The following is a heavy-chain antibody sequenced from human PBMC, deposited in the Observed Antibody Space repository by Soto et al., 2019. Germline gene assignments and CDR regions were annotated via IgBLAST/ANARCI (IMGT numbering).Heavy chain of an antibody. V-gene: IGHV3-11*01. J-gene: IGHJ4*02. CDR2: ISRSGSVI. D-gene: IGHD4-17*01. CDR3: ASDSYGVDLGH. Sequence: PGRSLRLSCAASGFTFSDYYMSRIRQAPGKGLEWVSYISRSGSVIYYADSVKGRFTISRDDAKNSLYLQMNSLRAEDTAVYYCASDSYGVDLGHWGQGTLVT. CDR1: GFTFSDYY.